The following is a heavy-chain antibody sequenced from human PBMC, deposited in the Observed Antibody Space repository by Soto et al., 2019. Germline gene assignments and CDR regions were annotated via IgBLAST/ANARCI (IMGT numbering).Heavy chain of an antibody. D-gene: IGHD6-13*01. V-gene: IGHV1-46*01. J-gene: IGHJ6*02. CDR1: GYTFTSFY. CDR3: ASSPAFSSSWYGIPPDPSHGMDV. CDR2: INPSGGIT. Sequence: QMQLVQSGAEVKRPGASVRVSCKSSGYTFTSFYIHWVRQAPGQGLEWMGIINPSGGITNFAQRFQGRVNMTRDMSTNTHCMELSSLKSDDTAVYYCASSPAFSSSWYGIPPDPSHGMDVWGQGTTVTVS.